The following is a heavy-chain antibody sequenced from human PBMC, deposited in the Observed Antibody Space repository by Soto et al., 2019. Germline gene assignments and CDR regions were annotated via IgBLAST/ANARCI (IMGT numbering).Heavy chain of an antibody. CDR3: ARALRITMVRGVTTGYYGMDV. CDR2: INHSGIT. J-gene: IGHJ6*02. CDR1: GGSFSGYY. V-gene: IGHV4-34*01. D-gene: IGHD3-10*01. Sequence: SETLSLTCAVYGGSFSGYYWSWIRQPPGKGLEWIGEINHSGITNYNPSLKSRVTISVDTSKNQFSLKLSSVTAADTAVYYCARALRITMVRGVTTGYYGMDVWGQGTTVTVSS.